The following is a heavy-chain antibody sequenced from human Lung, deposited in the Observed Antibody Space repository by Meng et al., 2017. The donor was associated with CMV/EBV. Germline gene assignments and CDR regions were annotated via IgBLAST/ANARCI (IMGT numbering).Heavy chain of an antibody. CDR3: ARELGYGSTSSCYAYFDYGIDV. CDR1: GGSFSSYY. CDR2: INHSGST. J-gene: IGHJ6*02. D-gene: IGHD2-2*01. Sequence: SGTLSLXCAVYGGSFSSYYWSWIRQPPGKGLEWIGEINHSGSTNYDPTLKSRVTISVDTSKNQFSLKLSSVTAADTAVYYCARELGYGSTSSCYAYFDYGIDVWXQGTXVTVSS. V-gene: IGHV4-34*01.